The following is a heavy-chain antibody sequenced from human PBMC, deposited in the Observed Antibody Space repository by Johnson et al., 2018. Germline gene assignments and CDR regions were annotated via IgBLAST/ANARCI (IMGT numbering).Heavy chain of an antibody. CDR1: GFIFSSTW. J-gene: IGHJ4*02. CDR3: ARHGDYCFDF. CDR2: IKSDGSTR. V-gene: IGHV3-7*01. Sequence: EVQLVESGGGLVQPGESLRLSCVTSGFIFSSTWMGWLRQAPGKGLEWVANIKSDGSTRYYVDSLKGRFTISRDNAKNSVFLQMDSLRADDTAVYYCARHGDYCFDFWGQGTLVTVSS. D-gene: IGHD4-17*01.